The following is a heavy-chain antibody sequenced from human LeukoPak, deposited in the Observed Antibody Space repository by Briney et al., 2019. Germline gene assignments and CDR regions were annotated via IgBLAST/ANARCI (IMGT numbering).Heavy chain of an antibody. J-gene: IGHJ4*02. CDR1: GFTFSDYS. D-gene: IGHD5-18*01. V-gene: IGHV3-21*01. CDR3: ATLGSGYSYFDY. Sequence: PGGSLRLSCAASGFTFSDYSMNWVRQAPGKGLEWVASISSSSPYIYYTDSVKGRFTISRDNAKNSLYLQMNSLRAEDTAVYYCATLGSGYSYFDYWGQGTLVTVSS. CDR2: ISSSSPYI.